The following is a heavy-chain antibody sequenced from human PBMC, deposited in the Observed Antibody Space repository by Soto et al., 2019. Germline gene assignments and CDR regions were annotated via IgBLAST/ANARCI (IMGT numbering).Heavy chain of an antibody. V-gene: IGHV3-23*01. J-gene: IGHJ4*02. CDR3: AKDLRSGIAVAAGYFDY. CDR1: GFTFSSYA. CDR2: ISGSGGST. D-gene: IGHD6-19*01. Sequence: PGGSLRLSCAASGFTFSSYALSWVRQAPGKGLEWVSAISGSGGSTYYADSVKGRFTISRDNSKNTLYLQMNSLRAEDTAVYYCAKDLRSGIAVAAGYFDYWGQGTLVTVSS.